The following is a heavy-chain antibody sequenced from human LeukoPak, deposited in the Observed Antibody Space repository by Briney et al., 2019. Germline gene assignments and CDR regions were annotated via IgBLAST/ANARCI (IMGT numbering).Heavy chain of an antibody. CDR3: AHRLPYNYFDY. Sequence: TKSGPTLVKPTQTLTLTCTFSGFSFSTSGVGVGWIRQPPGKALEWLALIYWNDDKRYSPSPKNRLTITKDTSKNQVVLTLTNMDPVDTATYYCAHRLPYNYFDYWGQGTLVTVSS. CDR1: GFSFSTSGVG. D-gene: IGHD4-11*01. V-gene: IGHV2-5*01. J-gene: IGHJ4*02. CDR2: IYWNDDK.